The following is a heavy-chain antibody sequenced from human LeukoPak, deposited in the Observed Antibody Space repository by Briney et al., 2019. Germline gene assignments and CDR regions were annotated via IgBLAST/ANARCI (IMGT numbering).Heavy chain of an antibody. D-gene: IGHD2-15*01. V-gene: IGHV3-21*01. CDR3: ARDEKMVAAATCDY. J-gene: IGHJ4*02. CDR2: ISSSSSYI. CDR1: GFTFSSYS. Sequence: GGSLRLSCAASGFTFSSYSMNWVRQAPGKGLEWVSSISSSSSYIYYADSVKGRFTISRDNAKNSLYLQMNSLRAEDTAVYYCARDEKMVAAATCDYWGQGTLVTVSS.